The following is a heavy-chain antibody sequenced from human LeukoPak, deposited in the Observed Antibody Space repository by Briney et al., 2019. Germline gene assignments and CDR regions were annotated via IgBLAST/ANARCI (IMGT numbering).Heavy chain of an antibody. Sequence: GGSLRLSCAASGFTFSSYWMSWVRQAPGKGLEWVANIKQDGSEKYYVDSVKGRFTISRDNAKNSLYLQMNSLRAEDTAVYYCAREGLEDIVLMVYVPHGYFDYWGQGTLVTVSS. J-gene: IGHJ4*02. CDR3: AREGLEDIVLMVYVPHGYFDY. CDR1: GFTFSSYW. D-gene: IGHD2-8*01. CDR2: IKQDGSEK. V-gene: IGHV3-7*01.